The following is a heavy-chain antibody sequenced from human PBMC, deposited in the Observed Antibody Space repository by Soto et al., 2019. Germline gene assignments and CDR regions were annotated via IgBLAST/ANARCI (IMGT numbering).Heavy chain of an antibody. CDR3: ARGSRWFGEPLSDYNWFDL. Sequence: QVQLVQSGAEVKKPGASVKVSCKASGYTFTSYGISWVRQAPGQGLEWMGWISAYNGNTNYAQKLQGRVTMTTDTSTSTAYMELRRLRSDDTAVYYCARGSRWFGEPLSDYNWFDLWGQGTLVTVSS. D-gene: IGHD3-10*01. J-gene: IGHJ5*02. CDR1: GYTFTSYG. CDR2: ISAYNGNT. V-gene: IGHV1-18*01.